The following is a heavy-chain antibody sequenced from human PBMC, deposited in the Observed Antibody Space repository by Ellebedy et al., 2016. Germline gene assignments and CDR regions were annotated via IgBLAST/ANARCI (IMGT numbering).Heavy chain of an antibody. CDR1: GFTFSSYA. Sequence: GGSLRLXXAASGFTFSSYAMNWVRQAPGKGLEWVASISGSNNYVYYPDSVKGRFTISRDNAKNSLFLEMNSLRAEDTAVYYGATGKRDYYYYGMDVWGQGTTVTVSS. CDR3: ATGKRDYYYYGMDV. CDR2: ISGSNNYV. V-gene: IGHV3-21*01. D-gene: IGHD3-10*01. J-gene: IGHJ6*02.